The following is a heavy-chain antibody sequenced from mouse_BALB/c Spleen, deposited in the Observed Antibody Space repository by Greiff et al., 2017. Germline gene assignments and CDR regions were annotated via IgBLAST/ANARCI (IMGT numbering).Heavy chain of an antibody. CDR3: ARDGEYGGY. V-gene: IGHV7-3*02. CDR2: IRNKANGYTT. D-gene: IGHD5-1*01. Sequence: EVQGVESGGGLVQPGGSLRLSCATSGFTFTDYYMSWVRQPPGKALEWLGFIRNKANGYTTEYSASVKGRFTISRDNSQSILYLQMNTLRAEDSATYYCARDGEYGGYWGQGTTLTVSS. CDR1: GFTFTDYY. J-gene: IGHJ2*01.